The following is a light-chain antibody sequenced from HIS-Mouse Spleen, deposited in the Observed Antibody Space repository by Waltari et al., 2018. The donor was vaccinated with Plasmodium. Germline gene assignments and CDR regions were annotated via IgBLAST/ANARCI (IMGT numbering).Light chain of an antibody. Sequence: SYELTQPPSVSVSPGQTARITCSGDALPKKYAYWYQQKSGQAPVLVIYEDSKRPSGIPERFSGSSSGTMATLTISGDQMEDEADYYCYSTDSSGNHRVFGGGTKLTVL. CDR2: EDS. J-gene: IGLJ3*02. V-gene: IGLV3-10*01. CDR3: YSTDSSGNHRV. CDR1: ALPKKY.